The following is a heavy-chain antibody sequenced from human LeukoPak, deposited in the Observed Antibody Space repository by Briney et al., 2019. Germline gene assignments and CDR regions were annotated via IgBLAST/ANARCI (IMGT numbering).Heavy chain of an antibody. Sequence: PGGSLRLSCAASGFTFSGYWMHWVRQAPGKGLVWVSVIYSGGSTYYADSVKGRFTISSHNSKNTLYLQMNSLRAEDTAVYYCAGGSGFDFWGQGTLVTVSS. D-gene: IGHD3-10*01. CDR2: IYSGGST. CDR3: AGGSGFDF. V-gene: IGHV3-53*04. J-gene: IGHJ4*02. CDR1: GFTFSGYW.